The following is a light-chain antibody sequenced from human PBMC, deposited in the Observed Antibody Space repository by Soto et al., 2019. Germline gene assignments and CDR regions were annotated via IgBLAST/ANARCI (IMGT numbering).Light chain of an antibody. CDR2: EVN. J-gene: IGLJ1*01. Sequence: QSVLTQPASVSGSPGQSITISCSGSTNDIGGYNYVSWYQHHPGKVPKVIIYEVNNRPSGVPNRFSGSKSGNTASLTISGLQAEDEADYYCSSKTSSRTPFVFGTGTKVTVL. CDR1: TNDIGGYNY. V-gene: IGLV2-14*01. CDR3: SSKTSSRTPFV.